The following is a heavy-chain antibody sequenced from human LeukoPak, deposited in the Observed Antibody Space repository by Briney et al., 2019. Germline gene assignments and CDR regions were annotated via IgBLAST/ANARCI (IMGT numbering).Heavy chain of an antibody. J-gene: IGHJ4*02. D-gene: IGHD2-2*01. CDR1: GYTFTSYD. CDR2: MNPNSGNT. Sequence: GASVKVSCKASGYTFTSYDINWVRQATGQGLEWRGWMNPNSGNTGYAQKFQGGVTLTRNTSITTAYMEVSSLRSGDTAVYYCARGGFVRYCSRTSCLPFEYWGQGTLVTVSS. V-gene: IGHV1-8*01. CDR3: ARGGFVRYCSRTSCLPFEY.